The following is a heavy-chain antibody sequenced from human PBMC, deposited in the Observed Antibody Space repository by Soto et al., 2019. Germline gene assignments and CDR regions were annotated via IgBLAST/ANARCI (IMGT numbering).Heavy chain of an antibody. J-gene: IGHJ4*02. CDR2: ISPILGIA. Sequence: QVQLVQSGAEVKKPGSSVKVSCKASGGTFSSYTISWVRQAPGQGLEWMGRISPILGIANYAQKFQGRVTITADKSTSTAYMELSSLRSEDTAVYYCARDLGSDSGSYNSDYWGQGTLVTVSS. CDR1: GGTFSSYT. V-gene: IGHV1-69*08. CDR3: ARDLGSDSGSYNSDY. D-gene: IGHD1-26*01.